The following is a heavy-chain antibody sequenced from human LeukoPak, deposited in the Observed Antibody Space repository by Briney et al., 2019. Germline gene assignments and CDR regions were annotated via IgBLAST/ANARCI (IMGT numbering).Heavy chain of an antibody. D-gene: IGHD1-1*01. V-gene: IGHV3-53*01. J-gene: IGHJ4*02. Sequence: GGSLRLSCAASGFTVSSNYMSWVRQAPGKGLEWVSVIYSGGYTYYADPVKGRFTISRDNSKNTLYLQMNSLRTEDTVVYYCAKTGNPATGDYWGQGTLVTVSS. CDR2: IYSGGYT. CDR3: AKTGNPATGDY. CDR1: GFTVSSNY.